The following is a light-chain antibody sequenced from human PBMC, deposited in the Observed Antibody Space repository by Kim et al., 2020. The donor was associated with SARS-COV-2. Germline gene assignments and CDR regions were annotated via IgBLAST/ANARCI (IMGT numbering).Light chain of an antibody. CDR2: QDS. CDR3: QAWDSSTAEV. Sequence: VSPGQTASITCSGDKLGDKYACWYQQKPGQSPVLVIYQDSKWPSGIPERFSGSNSGNTATLTISGTQAMDEADYYCQAWDSSTAEVFGTGTKVTVL. J-gene: IGLJ1*01. V-gene: IGLV3-1*01. CDR1: KLGDKY.